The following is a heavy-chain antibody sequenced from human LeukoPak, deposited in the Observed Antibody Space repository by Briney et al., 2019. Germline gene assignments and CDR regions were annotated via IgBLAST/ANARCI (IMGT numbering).Heavy chain of an antibody. J-gene: IGHJ2*01. V-gene: IGHV4-34*01. CDR3: ARHPDCGGDCSNWYFDL. CDR2: INHSGST. D-gene: IGHD2-21*02. Sequence: SETLSLTCAVYVGSFSGYYWSWIRQPPGKGLEWIGEINHSGSTNYNPSLESRVTISVGTSKNQFSLKLSSVTAADTAVYYCARHPDCGGDCSNWYFDLWGRGTLVTVSS. CDR1: VGSFSGYY.